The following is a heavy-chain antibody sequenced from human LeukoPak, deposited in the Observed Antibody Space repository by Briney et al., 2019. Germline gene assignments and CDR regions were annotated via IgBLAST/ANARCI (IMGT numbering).Heavy chain of an antibody. CDR3: AGDPQGYDFWSGPKSWFDP. Sequence: PSETLSLTCTVSGGSISSYYWSWVRQPPGKGLEWIGYIYYSGSTNYNPSLKSRVTISVDTSKNQFSLKLSSVTAADTAVYYCAGDPQGYDFWSGPKSWFDPWGQGTLVTVSS. CDR1: GGSISSYY. J-gene: IGHJ5*02. D-gene: IGHD3-3*01. V-gene: IGHV4-59*01. CDR2: IYYSGST.